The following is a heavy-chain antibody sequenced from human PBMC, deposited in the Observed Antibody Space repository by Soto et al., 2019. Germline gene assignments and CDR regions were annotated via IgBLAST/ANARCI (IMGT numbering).Heavy chain of an antibody. J-gene: IGHJ4*02. CDR1: GGSISSGGYY. CDR3: ASRTTVTKNIDY. CDR2: IYYSGST. Sequence: PSETLSLTCTVSGGSISSGGYYWSWIRQHPGKGLEWIGYIYYSGSTYYNPSLKSRVTISVDTSKNQFSLKLSSVTAADTAVYYCASRTTVTKNIDYWGQGTLVTVSS. D-gene: IGHD4-17*01. V-gene: IGHV4-31*03.